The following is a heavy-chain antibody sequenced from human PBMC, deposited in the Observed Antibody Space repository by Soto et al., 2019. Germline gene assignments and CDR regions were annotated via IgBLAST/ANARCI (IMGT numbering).Heavy chain of an antibody. Sequence: EVQLLESGGGLVQPGGSLRLSCAASGLTFNSYAMTWVRQAPGKGLEWVSGISSSAGSTYYADSVKGRFTISRDNSKNTLYLQMSSLRAEDTAVNYCAERITGSPFDAFHIWGQGTMVTVSS. CDR3: AERITGSPFDAFHI. CDR2: ISSSAGST. J-gene: IGHJ3*02. CDR1: GLTFNSYA. V-gene: IGHV3-23*01. D-gene: IGHD1-20*01.